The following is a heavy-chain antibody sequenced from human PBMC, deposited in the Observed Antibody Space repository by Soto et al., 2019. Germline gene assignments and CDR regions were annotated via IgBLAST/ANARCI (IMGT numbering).Heavy chain of an antibody. D-gene: IGHD6-13*01. CDR1: GYTFTSYG. V-gene: IGHV1-18*01. J-gene: IGHJ6*02. CDR3: ARSQAGSGFYYYYYGMDV. CDR2: ISAYNGNT. Sequence: QVQLVQSGAEVKKPGASVKVSCKASGYTFTSYGISWVRQAPGQGLEWMGWISAYNGNTNYAQKLQGRVTMPTDTATSTAYMELRSLRSDDTAVYYCARSQAGSGFYYYYYGMDVWGQGPTVTVSS.